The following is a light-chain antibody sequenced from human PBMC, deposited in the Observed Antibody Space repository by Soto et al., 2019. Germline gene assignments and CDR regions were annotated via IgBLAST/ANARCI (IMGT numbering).Light chain of an antibody. J-gene: IGKJ5*01. V-gene: IGKV3-20*01. Sequence: EFVLTQSPGTLSLSPGERTTLSCWASQSGSGNYLAWYQHKPGQAPRLLIYGASSRATGIPDRFSGSGSGTDFTLTISRLEPEDFAVYYCQQYGSSSITFGQGTRLEIK. CDR1: QSGSGNY. CDR3: QQYGSSSIT. CDR2: GAS.